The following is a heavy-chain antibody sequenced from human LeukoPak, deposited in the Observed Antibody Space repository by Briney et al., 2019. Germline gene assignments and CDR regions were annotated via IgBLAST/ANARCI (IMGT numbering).Heavy chain of an antibody. Sequence: SVKVSCKASGGTFSSYAISWVRQAPGQGLEWMGGIIPIFGTANYAQKFQGRVTITADESTRTAYMELSSLRSEDTAVYYCARTRGSSWSRVGYYYYGMDVWGQGTTVTVSS. CDR1: GGTFSSYA. CDR2: IIPIFGTA. D-gene: IGHD6-13*01. CDR3: ARTRGSSWSRVGYYYYGMDV. V-gene: IGHV1-69*13. J-gene: IGHJ6*02.